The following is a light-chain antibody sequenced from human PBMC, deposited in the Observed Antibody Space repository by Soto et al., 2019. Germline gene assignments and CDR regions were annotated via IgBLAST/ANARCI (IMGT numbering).Light chain of an antibody. Sequence: IQMTQSPSSLSASVGDRVTITCRASQSISSYLNWYQQKPGKAPKLLIYAASSLQSGVPSRFSGSGSGTEFTLTISSLQADDFATYYCQEYSSDPRTFGQGTKVDIK. CDR1: QSISSY. CDR2: AAS. CDR3: QEYSSDPRT. J-gene: IGKJ1*01. V-gene: IGKV1-39*01.